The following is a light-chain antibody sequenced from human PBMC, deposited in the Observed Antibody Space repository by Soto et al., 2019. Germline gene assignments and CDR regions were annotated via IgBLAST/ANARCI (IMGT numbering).Light chain of an antibody. CDR2: AAS. CDR3: LQDYNYPWT. CDR1: QYIRTS. J-gene: IGKJ1*01. Sequence: AIQMTQSPSSLSASVGDRVTITCRASQYIRTSLGWFQQKPGKAPNLLIYAASSLESGVPSRFSGSGSGTYFTLTISSLQPEDFATDYCLQDYNYPWTFGQGTKVEIK. V-gene: IGKV1-6*01.